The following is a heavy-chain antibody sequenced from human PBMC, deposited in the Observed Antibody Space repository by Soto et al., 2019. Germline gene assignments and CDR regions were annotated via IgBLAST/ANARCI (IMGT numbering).Heavy chain of an antibody. D-gene: IGHD6-6*01. CDR2: IKQDGSEK. J-gene: IGHJ4*02. CDR3: ARGWRIAARPGGFDY. Sequence: EVQLVESGGGLVQPGGSLRLSCAASGFTFSSYWMSWVRQAPGKGLEWVANIKQDGSEKYYVDSVKGRFTISRDNAKNSLYLQMNGLRAEDTAVYYCARGWRIAARPGGFDYWGQGTLVTVSS. V-gene: IGHV3-7*03. CDR1: GFTFSSYW.